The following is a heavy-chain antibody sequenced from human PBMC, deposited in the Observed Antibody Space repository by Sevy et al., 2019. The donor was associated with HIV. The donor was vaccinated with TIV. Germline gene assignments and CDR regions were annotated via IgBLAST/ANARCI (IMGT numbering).Heavy chain of an antibody. V-gene: IGHV3-11*06. D-gene: IGHD3-10*01. CDR3: ARDRTYGSFIDY. Sequence: GGSLRLSCAASGFTFSDYYMSWIRQAPGKGLEWVSSIWSSSSYIYYANSVKGRFTISRDNAKNSLYLQMNSLKVEDTAVYYCARDRTYGSFIDYWGQGTLVTVSS. J-gene: IGHJ4*02. CDR2: IWSSSSYI. CDR1: GFTFSDYY.